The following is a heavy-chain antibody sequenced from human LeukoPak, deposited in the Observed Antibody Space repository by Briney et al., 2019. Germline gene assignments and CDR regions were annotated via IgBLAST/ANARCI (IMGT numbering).Heavy chain of an antibody. CDR2: IESNSDGGAT. J-gene: IGHJ4*02. CDR3: TTFWTGHYVVDY. Sequence: GGSLRLSCAASGFTFTDAWVTWVRQSPGKGLEWVGRIESNSDGGATEYAAPVKGRFTISRDDSKTTLYLQMNSLKTEDTAIYYCTTFWTGHYVVDYWGQGTLDTVSS. CDR1: GFTFTDAW. V-gene: IGHV3-15*04. D-gene: IGHD3/OR15-3a*01.